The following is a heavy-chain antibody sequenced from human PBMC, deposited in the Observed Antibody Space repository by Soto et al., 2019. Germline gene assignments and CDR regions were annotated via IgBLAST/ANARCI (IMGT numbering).Heavy chain of an antibody. V-gene: IGHV2-70*01. J-gene: IGHJ6*02. D-gene: IGHD3-10*01. CDR1: GFSLSTSGMC. CDR3: ARIRQGYYGSGSYLGSGPYYYYGMDV. Sequence: SRPTLVKPTQTLTLTCTFSGFSLSTSGMCVSWIRQPPGKALEWLALIDWDDDKYYSTSLKTRLTISKDTSKNQVVLTLTNMDPVETATYYCARIRQGYYGSGSYLGSGPYYYYGMDVWGQGTTVTVSS. CDR2: IDWDDDK.